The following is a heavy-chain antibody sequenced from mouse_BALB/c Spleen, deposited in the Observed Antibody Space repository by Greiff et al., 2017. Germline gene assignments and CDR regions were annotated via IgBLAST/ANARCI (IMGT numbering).Heavy chain of an antibody. V-gene: IGHV1S22*01. CDR1: GYTFTSYW. CDR3: TTTVVAVDY. J-gene: IGHJ4*01. Sequence: LQQPGSELVRPGASVKLSCKASGYTFTSYWMHWVKQRPGQGLEWIGNIYPGSGSTNYDEKFKSKATLTVDTSSSTAYMKLSSLTSEDSAVYYCTTTVVAVDYWGQGTSVTVSS. D-gene: IGHD1-1*01. CDR2: IYPGSGST.